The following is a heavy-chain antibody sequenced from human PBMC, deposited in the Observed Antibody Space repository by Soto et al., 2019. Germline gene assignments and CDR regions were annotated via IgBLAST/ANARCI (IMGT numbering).Heavy chain of an antibody. CDR3: ATDLGTTMARH. V-gene: IGHV3-30-3*01. CDR2: ISYDGSNK. D-gene: IGHD1-1*01. Sequence: GGSLRLSCAASGFTFSSYAMHWVRQAPGKGLEWVAVISYDGSNKYYADSVKGRFTISRDNSKNTLYLQMNSLGAEDTAVYYCATDLGTTMARHWGQGTLVTVSS. J-gene: IGHJ4*02. CDR1: GFTFSSYA.